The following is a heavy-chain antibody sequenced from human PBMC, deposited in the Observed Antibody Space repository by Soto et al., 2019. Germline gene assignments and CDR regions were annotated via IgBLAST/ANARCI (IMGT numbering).Heavy chain of an antibody. J-gene: IGHJ4*02. Sequence: SETLSLSCSVSGDSINSRYWSWIRQPPGKGLEWIGYIDYVGSTNYAPSLQSRVTMSVDTSKNQVSLKLRYVTAADTAVYYCVRQRGNYFDFWGQGTLVTVSS. CDR2: IDYVGST. CDR1: GDSINSRY. CDR3: VRQRGNYFDF. V-gene: IGHV4-59*11. D-gene: IGHD3-10*01.